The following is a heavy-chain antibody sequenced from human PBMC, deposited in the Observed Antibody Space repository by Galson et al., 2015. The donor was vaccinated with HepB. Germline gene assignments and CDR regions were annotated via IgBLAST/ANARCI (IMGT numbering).Heavy chain of an antibody. Sequence: SVKVSCKVSGYTLTELSMHWVRQAPGKGLEWMGGFDPEDGETIYAQKFQGRVTMTEDTSTDTAYMELSSLRSEDTAVYYCASSIIVHEAFDIWGQGTMVTVSS. CDR1: GYTLTELS. V-gene: IGHV1-24*01. D-gene: IGHD1-26*01. CDR3: ASSIIVHEAFDI. J-gene: IGHJ3*02. CDR2: FDPEDGET.